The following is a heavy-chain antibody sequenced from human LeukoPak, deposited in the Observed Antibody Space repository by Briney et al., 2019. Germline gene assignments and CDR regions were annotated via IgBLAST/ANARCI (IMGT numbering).Heavy chain of an antibody. Sequence: SQTLSLTCTVSGGSISSGDYYWSWIRQPPGKGLEWIGYIYYSGSTYYNPSLKSRVTISVDTSKNQFSLKLSSVTAADTAVYYCASETSSGWSQSVHYWGQGTLVTVCS. CDR2: IYYSGST. CDR3: ASETSSGWSQSVHY. D-gene: IGHD6-19*01. CDR1: GGSISSGDYY. V-gene: IGHV4-30-4*08. J-gene: IGHJ4*02.